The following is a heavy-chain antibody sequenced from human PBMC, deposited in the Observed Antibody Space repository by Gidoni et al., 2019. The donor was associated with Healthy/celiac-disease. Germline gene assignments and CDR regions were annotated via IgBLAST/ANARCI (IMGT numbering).Heavy chain of an antibody. J-gene: IGHJ3*02. CDR1: GFTFSSYA. V-gene: IGHV3-23*01. Sequence: EVQLLESGGGLVQPGGSLRLSCAASGFTFSSYAMSWVRQAPGKGLEWVAAISGSGGSTYYADSVKGRFTISRDNSKNTLYLQMNSLRAEDTAVYYCAKVLHYYDSSGRYDAFDIWGQGTMVTVSS. D-gene: IGHD3-22*01. CDR2: ISGSGGST. CDR3: AKVLHYYDSSGRYDAFDI.